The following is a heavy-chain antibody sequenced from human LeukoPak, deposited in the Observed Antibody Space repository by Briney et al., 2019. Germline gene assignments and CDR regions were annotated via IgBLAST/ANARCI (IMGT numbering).Heavy chain of an antibody. CDR2: ISSSGSTI. Sequence: PGGSLRLSCAASGFTFSSYEMNGVRQAPGKGLEWISYISSSGSTIYYADSVEGRFTISRDNAKNSLYLQINSLRAEDTAVYYCARGNYYGSGSHDYWGQGTLVTVSS. CDR1: GFTFSSYE. V-gene: IGHV3-48*03. D-gene: IGHD3-10*01. J-gene: IGHJ4*02. CDR3: ARGNYYGSGSHDY.